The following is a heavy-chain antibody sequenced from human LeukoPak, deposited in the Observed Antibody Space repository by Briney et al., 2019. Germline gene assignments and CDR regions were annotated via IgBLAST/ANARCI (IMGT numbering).Heavy chain of an antibody. CDR2: INHSGST. CDR3: ARVEAGVGPDY. CDR1: GFTFSSYS. V-gene: IGHV4-34*01. Sequence: GSLRLSCAASGFTFSSYSMNWVRQAPGKGLEWIGEINHSGSTNYNPSLKSRVIISVDTSKNHFSLKLSSVTAADTAVYYCARVEAGVGPDYWGQGALVTVSS. J-gene: IGHJ4*02. D-gene: IGHD6-25*01.